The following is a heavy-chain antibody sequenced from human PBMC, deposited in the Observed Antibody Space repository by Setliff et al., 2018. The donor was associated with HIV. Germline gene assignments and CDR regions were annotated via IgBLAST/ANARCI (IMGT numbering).Heavy chain of an antibody. CDR3: ARADYDLLTGSYGALGS. V-gene: IGHV1-69*10. D-gene: IGHD3-9*01. J-gene: IGHJ4*02. Sequence: SVKVSCKTSGGTFSNYVISWVRQAPGQGFEWMGGILPLVDKTNYPQKFQGRVTFTADTSTSTTYMEMSSLKSEDTAFYFCARADYDLLTGSYGALGSWGQGTLVTVSS. CDR1: GGTFSNYV. CDR2: ILPLVDKT.